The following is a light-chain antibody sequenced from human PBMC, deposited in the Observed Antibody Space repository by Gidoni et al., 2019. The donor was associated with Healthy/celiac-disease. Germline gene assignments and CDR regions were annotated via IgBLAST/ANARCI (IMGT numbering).Light chain of an antibody. CDR2: DDS. J-gene: IGLJ3*02. V-gene: IGLV3-21*03. Sequence: SYVLTQPPPVSVVPGKTARITCGGNNIGSKSVHWYQQKPGQAPVLVVYDDSDRPSGIPERFSGSNSGNTATLTINRVEAGDEADYYCQVWDSSSDHPVFGGGTKLTVL. CDR1: NIGSKS. CDR3: QVWDSSSDHPV.